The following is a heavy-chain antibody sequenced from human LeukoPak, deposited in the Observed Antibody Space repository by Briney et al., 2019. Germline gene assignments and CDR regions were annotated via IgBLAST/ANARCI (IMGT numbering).Heavy chain of an antibody. Sequence: SETLSLTCTVSGGSISSYYWSWIRQPPGKGLEWIGYIYTSWSTNYNPSLKSRVTISVDTSKNQFSLKLSSVTAADTAVYYCARRGRWGYYFDYWGQGTLVTVSS. CDR1: GGSISSYY. D-gene: IGHD7-27*01. CDR2: IYTSWST. J-gene: IGHJ4*02. V-gene: IGHV4-4*09. CDR3: ARRGRWGYYFDY.